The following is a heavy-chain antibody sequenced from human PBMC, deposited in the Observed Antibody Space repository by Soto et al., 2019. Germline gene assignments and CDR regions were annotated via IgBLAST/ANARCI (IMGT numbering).Heavy chain of an antibody. CDR3: ARAPGKYSSSWSYYYYGMDV. CDR1: GGSISSGDYY. J-gene: IGHJ6*02. Sequence: SETLSLTCTVSGGSISSGDYYWSWIRQPPVKGLEWIGYIYYSGSTYYNPSLKSRVTISVDTSKNQFSLKLSSVTAADTAVYYCARAPGKYSSSWSYYYYGMDVWGQGXTVTVYS. V-gene: IGHV4-30-4*01. CDR2: IYYSGST. D-gene: IGHD6-13*01.